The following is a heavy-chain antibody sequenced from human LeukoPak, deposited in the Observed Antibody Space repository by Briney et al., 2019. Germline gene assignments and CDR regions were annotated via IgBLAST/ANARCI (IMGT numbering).Heavy chain of an antibody. D-gene: IGHD3-3*01. V-gene: IGHV3-30*02. CDR2: IRYDGSNK. Sequence: GGSLRLSCAASGFTFSSHGMHLIRQAPGKGLEGVAFIRYDGSNKYYADSVKGRFTISRDNSKNTLYLQMNSLRAEDTAVYYCAKVNGCYDFWSGQRCPFDYWGQGTLVTVSS. CDR1: GFTFSSHG. CDR3: AKVNGCYDFWSGQRCPFDY. J-gene: IGHJ4*02.